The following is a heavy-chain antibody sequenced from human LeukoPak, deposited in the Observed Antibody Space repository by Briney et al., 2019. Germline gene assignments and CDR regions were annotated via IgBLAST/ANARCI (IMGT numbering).Heavy chain of an antibody. Sequence: SETLSLTCAVYGGSFSGYYWSWIRQPPGKGLEWIGEINHSGSTNYNPSLKSRVAISVDTSKNQFPLKLSSVTAADTAVYYCARRVLWFGSWGQGTLVTVSS. CDR2: INHSGST. D-gene: IGHD2/OR15-2a*01. J-gene: IGHJ5*01. CDR1: GGSFSGYY. V-gene: IGHV4-34*01. CDR3: ARRVLWFGS.